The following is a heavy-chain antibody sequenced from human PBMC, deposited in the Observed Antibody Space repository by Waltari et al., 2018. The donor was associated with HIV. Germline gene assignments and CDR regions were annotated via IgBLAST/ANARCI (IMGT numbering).Heavy chain of an antibody. J-gene: IGHJ3*01. V-gene: IGHV1-18*04. Sequence: QVQLVQSGAVVKKPGTSDKVSCATSCYHFIGHSLNWVRQAPGQGLGWMGWISASNGNTKYAGKFQGRLTLTTDTITNIAYLELRNLRSDDTAIYYCARGIHIMVVSAPMAFDVWGQGTLVTVSS. D-gene: IGHD2-21*01. CDR2: ISASNGNT. CDR1: CYHFIGHS. CDR3: ARGIHIMVVSAPMAFDV.